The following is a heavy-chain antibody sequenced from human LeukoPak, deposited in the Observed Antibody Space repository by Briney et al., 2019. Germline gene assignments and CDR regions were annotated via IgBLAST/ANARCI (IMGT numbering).Heavy chain of an antibody. CDR3: ARLSSPPGWYCYGMDV. Sequence: GESLKISCKGSGYSFTSYWVGWVRQMPGEGLEWMGIIYPGDSDTRYSPSFQGQVTISADKSISTAYLQWSSLKASDTAMYYCARLSSPPGWYCYGMDVWGQGTTVTVSS. D-gene: IGHD6-13*01. V-gene: IGHV5-51*01. CDR2: IYPGDSDT. J-gene: IGHJ6*02. CDR1: GYSFTSYW.